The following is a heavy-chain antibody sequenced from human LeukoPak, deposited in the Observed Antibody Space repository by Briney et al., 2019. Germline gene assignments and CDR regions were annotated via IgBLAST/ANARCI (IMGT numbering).Heavy chain of an antibody. J-gene: IGHJ4*02. CDR2: IYHSGST. Sequence: SETLSLTCTVSGGSISRSNSYWGWIRQPPGKGLEWIGSIYHSGSTYYNPSLKSRVTISVDTSKNQFSLKLSSVTAADTAVYYCARKKVRGVSDYWGQGTLVTVSS. CDR1: GGSISRSNSY. V-gene: IGHV4-39*07. D-gene: IGHD3-10*01. CDR3: ARKKVRGVSDY.